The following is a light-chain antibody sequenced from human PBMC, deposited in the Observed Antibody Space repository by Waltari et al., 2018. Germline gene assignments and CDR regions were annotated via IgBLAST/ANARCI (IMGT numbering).Light chain of an antibody. CDR3: SSYTSSSPLV. CDR1: SSDVGGYNY. V-gene: IGLV2-14*03. Sequence: QSALTQPASVSGSPGQSITISCTGTSSDVGGYNYVSWYQQHPVKAPKLMIYDVSNRRSGVSNRCSGSKSGNTASLTISGLQAEDEADYYGSSYTSSSPLVFGGRTKLTVL. J-gene: IGLJ3*02. CDR2: DVS.